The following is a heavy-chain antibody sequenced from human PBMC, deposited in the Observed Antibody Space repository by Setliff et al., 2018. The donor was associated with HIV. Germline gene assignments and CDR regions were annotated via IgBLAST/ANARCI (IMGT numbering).Heavy chain of an antibody. CDR1: GGSISSGSYY. CDR2: INHSGST. Sequence: PSETLSLTCTVSGGSISSGSYYWSWIRQPPGKGLEWIGEINHSGSTNYKTSSKSRGTISLAMAKNQVSLKVSSVTAADTAVYYCARGHGVYSGSNLAVYFDYWGQGTLVTVSS. D-gene: IGHD1-26*01. CDR3: ARGHGVYSGSNLAVYFDY. V-gene: IGHV4-39*07. J-gene: IGHJ4*02.